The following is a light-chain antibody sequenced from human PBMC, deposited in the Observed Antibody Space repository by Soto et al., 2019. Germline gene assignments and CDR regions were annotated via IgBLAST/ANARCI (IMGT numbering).Light chain of an antibody. V-gene: IGKV3-20*01. J-gene: IGKJ1*01. Sequence: VLTQSPGTVSLSPGERATPSRRASQIVSSNFLAWYQQKPGQAPRLLIYGASDRATGIPDRFTGSGSGTDFTLTISRVEPEEFAVYYCQQYGNSPQTFGQGTKVDIK. CDR2: GAS. CDR1: QIVSSNF. CDR3: QQYGNSPQT.